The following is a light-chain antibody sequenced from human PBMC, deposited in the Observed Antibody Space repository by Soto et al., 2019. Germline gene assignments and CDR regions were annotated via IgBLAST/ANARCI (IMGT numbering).Light chain of an antibody. CDR3: QQSYSTPYT. CDR2: AAS. V-gene: IGKV1-39*01. CDR1: QSISSY. J-gene: IGKJ2*01. Sequence: DIQMTQSPSSLSASVGDRVTITCRTSQSISSYLNWYQQKPGKAPKFLIYAASSLQSGVPSRFSGSGSGTDFTLTISSLQPEDFATYYCQQSYSTPYTFGQGTKPEIK.